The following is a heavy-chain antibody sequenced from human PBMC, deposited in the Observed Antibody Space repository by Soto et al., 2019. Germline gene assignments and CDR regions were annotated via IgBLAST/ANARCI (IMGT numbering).Heavy chain of an antibody. J-gene: IGHJ5*02. V-gene: IGHV3-74*01. CDR3: ARWGELVRGVIITKWFDP. CDR1: GFTFSTYW. Sequence: PXGSLRLTCAASGFTFSTYWMHWIRQVPGKGLEWVSRINIDASHTYYADSVKGRFTISRDNAKNTLHLEMNSLRAEDTAVYYCARWGELVRGVIITKWFDPWGQGTLVTVSS. D-gene: IGHD3-10*01. CDR2: INIDASHT.